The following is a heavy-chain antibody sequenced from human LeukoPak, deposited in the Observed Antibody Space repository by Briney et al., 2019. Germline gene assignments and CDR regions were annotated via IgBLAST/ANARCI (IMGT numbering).Heavy chain of an antibody. CDR3: SRLWSGLRPPDY. V-gene: IGHV4-39*01. J-gene: IGHJ4*02. D-gene: IGHD3-3*01. Sequence: SETLSLTCSVSGGSISSHDYYWGWIRQPPGKGLEWIGSIHYSGKTYYNPALKSRVAISVDTSKNQFSLKLSSVTATDTAVFYCSRLWSGLRPPDYWGQGTLVTVSS. CDR1: GGSISSHDYY. CDR2: IHYSGKT.